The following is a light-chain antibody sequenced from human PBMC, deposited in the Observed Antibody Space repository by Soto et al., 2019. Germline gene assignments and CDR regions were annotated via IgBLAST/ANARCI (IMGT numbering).Light chain of an antibody. Sequence: EIVLTQSPSTLSLSPGDRATLYCRARQSVSTYLAWSEHKPDQAPRLLIYDASNRSTGIPARFSGNGSGTDFTLTISILEPDDFSVYGGQQRGNLHPITFDKGTRLESK. CDR2: DAS. CDR3: QQRGNLHPIT. V-gene: IGKV3-11*01. CDR1: QSVSTY. J-gene: IGKJ5*01.